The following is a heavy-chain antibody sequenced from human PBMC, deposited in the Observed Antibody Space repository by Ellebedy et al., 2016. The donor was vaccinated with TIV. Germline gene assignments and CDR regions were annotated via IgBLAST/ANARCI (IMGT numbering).Heavy chain of an antibody. CDR1: GFTFSSYW. J-gene: IGHJ4*02. V-gene: IGHV3-7*01. CDR3: ARVVEGGFDY. Sequence: GESLKISCAASGFTFSSYWMSWVRQAPGKGLEWVANIKQDGSEKYYVDSVKGRFTISRDNAKNSLYLQMNSLRAEDTAVYYCARVVEGGFDYWGQGTLVTVSS. CDR2: IKQDGSEK. D-gene: IGHD2-15*01.